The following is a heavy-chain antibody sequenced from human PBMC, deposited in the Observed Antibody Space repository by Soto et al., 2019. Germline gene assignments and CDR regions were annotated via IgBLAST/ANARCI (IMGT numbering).Heavy chain of an antibody. Sequence: PSETLSLTCTVSGGSINNYYWSWIRQPPGKGLEWIGYIFYSGSTNYNPSLKSRVTISVDTSKNQFSLNLNSVTPEDAAVYYCANDPGYSLDYWGQGTQVTVSS. J-gene: IGHJ4*02. CDR3: ANDPGYSLDY. CDR1: GGSINNYY. CDR2: IFYSGST. V-gene: IGHV4-59*12. D-gene: IGHD5-12*01.